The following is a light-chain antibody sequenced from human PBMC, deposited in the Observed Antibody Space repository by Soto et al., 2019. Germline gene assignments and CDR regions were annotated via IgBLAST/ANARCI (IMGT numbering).Light chain of an antibody. Sequence: EIVMTQSPATLSVSPGERATLSCRASQSVNSNLVWYQQKPGQAPRLLIYGASSRATGIPDRFSGSGSGTDFTLTISRLEPEDFAVYYCQQYGGSPRYTFGQGTKLEIK. V-gene: IGKV3-20*01. CDR3: QQYGGSPRYT. J-gene: IGKJ2*01. CDR2: GAS. CDR1: QSVNSN.